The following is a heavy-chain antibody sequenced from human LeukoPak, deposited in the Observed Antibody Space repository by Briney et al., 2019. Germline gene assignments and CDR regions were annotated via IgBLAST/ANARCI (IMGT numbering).Heavy chain of an antibody. Sequence: ASVKVSCKASGYTFTGYYMHWVRQAPGQGLEWMGWINPNSGGTNYAQKFQGRVTMTRDTSISTAYMELSRLRSDDTAVYYCARVEGYGDHLYYFDYWGQGTLVTVSS. J-gene: IGHJ4*02. CDR2: INPNSGGT. CDR3: ARVEGYGDHLYYFDY. D-gene: IGHD4-17*01. CDR1: GYTFTGYY. V-gene: IGHV1-2*02.